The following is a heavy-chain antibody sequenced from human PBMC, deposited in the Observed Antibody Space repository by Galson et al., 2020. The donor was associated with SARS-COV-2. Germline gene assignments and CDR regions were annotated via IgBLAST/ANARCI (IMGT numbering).Heavy chain of an antibody. CDR2: INPNSGGT. J-gene: IGHJ6*03. Sequence: ASVKVSCKASGYTFTGYYMHWVRQAPGQGLEWMGWINPNSGGTNYAQKFQGRVTMTRDTSISTAYMELSRLRSDDTAVYYCATFGREMGGNSYYYYYMDVWGKGTTVTVSS. CDR1: GYTFTGYY. CDR3: ATFGREMGGNSYYYYYMDV. V-gene: IGHV1-2*02. D-gene: IGHD2-21*02.